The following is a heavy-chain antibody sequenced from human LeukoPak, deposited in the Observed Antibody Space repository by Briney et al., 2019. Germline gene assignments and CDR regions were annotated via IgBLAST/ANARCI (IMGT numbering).Heavy chain of an antibody. CDR2: IYYSGST. V-gene: IGHV4-39*01. Sequence: SETLSLTCTVSGGSISSSSYYWGWIRQPPGKGLEWIGSIYYSGSTYYNPSLKSRVTISVDTSKNQFSLKLSSVTAADTAVYYCARQVRTYYDFWSGSPTGAFDIWGQGTMVTVSS. CDR1: GGSISSSSYY. J-gene: IGHJ3*02. CDR3: ARQVRTYYDFWSGSPTGAFDI. D-gene: IGHD3-3*01.